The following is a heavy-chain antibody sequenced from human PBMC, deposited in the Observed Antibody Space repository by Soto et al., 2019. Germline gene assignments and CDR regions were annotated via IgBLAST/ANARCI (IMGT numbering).Heavy chain of an antibody. J-gene: IGHJ6*03. CDR1: GFTFSSYW. Sequence: EVQLVESGGGLVQPGGSLRLSCAASGFTFSSYWMSWVRQAPGKGLEWVANIKQDGSEKYYVDSVKGRFTISRDNANNSLYLQMNSLRAEDTAVYYCAREDIVVVVDATRGKTVYHYYYMDVWGKGTTVTVSS. D-gene: IGHD2-15*01. CDR2: IKQDGSEK. CDR3: AREDIVVVVDATRGKTVYHYYYMDV. V-gene: IGHV3-7*01.